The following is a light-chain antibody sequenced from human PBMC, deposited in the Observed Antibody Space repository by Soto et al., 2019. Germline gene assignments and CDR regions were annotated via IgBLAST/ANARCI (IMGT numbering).Light chain of an antibody. CDR2: GGS. Sequence: DIVLTQSPGTLSLSPGERATLYCRASQSVSSNHLAWYQQKPGQAPRLLIYGGSSRATGIPARFSGSGSETDFTLTITRLEPEDFAMYYCQQYSSSRTFGPGTKVDIK. CDR1: QSVSSNH. CDR3: QQYSSSRT. J-gene: IGKJ1*01. V-gene: IGKV3-20*01.